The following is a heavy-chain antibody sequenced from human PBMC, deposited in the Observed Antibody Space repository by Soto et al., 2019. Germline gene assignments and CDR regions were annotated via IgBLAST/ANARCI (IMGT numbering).Heavy chain of an antibody. J-gene: IGHJ4*02. D-gene: IGHD3-22*01. CDR1: GYTFTSYG. CDR2: ISAYNGNT. Sequence: VASVKVSCKASGYTFTSYGISWVRQAPGQGLEWVGWISAYNGNTNYAQKFQGRVTMTTDTSTSIAYMELRSLRSDDTAVYYCARDSGPRDYYNSSGGDYWGQGTLVTVSS. CDR3: ARDSGPRDYYNSSGGDY. V-gene: IGHV1-18*01.